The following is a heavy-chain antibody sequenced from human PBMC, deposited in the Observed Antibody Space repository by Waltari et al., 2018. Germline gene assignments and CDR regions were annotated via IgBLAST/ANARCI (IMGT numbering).Heavy chain of an antibody. Sequence: QVQLQESGPGLVKSSETLSLTCTVSGGSITNYYWSWIRQPAGKGLEWIGRIHTSGSTNHNPSLKSRVTMSVDESKNQFSLKLRSVTAADTAVYYCARDIYCGSTSCYYNWFDFWGQGTLVTVSS. V-gene: IGHV4-4*07. CDR1: GGSITNYY. J-gene: IGHJ5*01. CDR3: ARDIYCGSTSCYYNWFDF. CDR2: IHTSGST. D-gene: IGHD2-2*01.